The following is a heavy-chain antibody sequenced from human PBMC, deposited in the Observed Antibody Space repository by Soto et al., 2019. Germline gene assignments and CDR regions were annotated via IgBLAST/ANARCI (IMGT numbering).Heavy chain of an antibody. CDR1: GFTFSSYS. Sequence: EVQLVESGGGLVQPGGSLRLSCTASGFTFSSYSMNWVRQAPGKGLEWVSYITSSSSPIYYADSVKGRFTISRDNAKNSLSLQMNNLGTEDTAFYYCARSSRGWAYFFDYWGQGTLVTVSS. J-gene: IGHJ4*02. CDR2: ITSSSSPI. V-gene: IGHV3-48*01. D-gene: IGHD6-19*01. CDR3: ARSSRGWAYFFDY.